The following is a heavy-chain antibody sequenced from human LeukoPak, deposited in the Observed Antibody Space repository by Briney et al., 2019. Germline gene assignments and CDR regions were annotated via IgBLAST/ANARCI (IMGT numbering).Heavy chain of an antibody. V-gene: IGHV3-23*01. CDR1: GFTFSSYA. J-gene: IGHJ6*02. CDR2: ISGSGGST. CDR3: ARDRVYYDILTGTMIYGMDV. D-gene: IGHD3-9*01. Sequence: GGSLRLSCAASGFTFSSYAMSWVRQAPGKGLEWVSAISGSGGSTYYADSVKGRFTISRDNAKNTLYLQMNSLRAEDTAVYYCARDRVYYDILTGTMIYGMDVWGQGTTVTVSS.